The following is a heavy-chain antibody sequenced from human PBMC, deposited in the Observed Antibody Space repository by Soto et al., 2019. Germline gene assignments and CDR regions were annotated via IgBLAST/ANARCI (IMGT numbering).Heavy chain of an antibody. CDR3: ASTVADQVLRSDY. D-gene: IGHD3-3*01. CDR1: GGSISSGGYY. CDR2: IYYSGST. J-gene: IGHJ4*02. Sequence: SETLSLTCTVSGGSISSGGYYWSWIRQHPGKGLEWIGYIYYSGSTYYNPSLKSRVTISVDTSKNQFSLKLSSVTAADTAVYYCASTVADQVLRSDYWGQGTLVTVSS. V-gene: IGHV4-31*03.